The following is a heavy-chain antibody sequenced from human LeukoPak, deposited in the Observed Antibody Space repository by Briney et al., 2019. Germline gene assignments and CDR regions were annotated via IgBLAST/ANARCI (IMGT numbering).Heavy chain of an antibody. Sequence: PGGSLRLSCAASGFTSTTAWMSWGRQAPGKGLEWVGRITSTGAGRTTDYAAPVKGRLTISKDESKNTLYPQMNSLKTEDTAVYYCTTEGGYDRNGYYYSNWGQGTLVTVSS. CDR1: GFTSTTAW. V-gene: IGHV3-15*01. CDR3: TTEGGYDRNGYYYSN. CDR2: ITSTGAGRTT. D-gene: IGHD3-22*01. J-gene: IGHJ4*02.